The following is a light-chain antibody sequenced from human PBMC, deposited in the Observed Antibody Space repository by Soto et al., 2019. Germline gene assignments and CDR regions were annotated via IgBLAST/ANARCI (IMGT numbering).Light chain of an antibody. CDR3: QQYHGYST. V-gene: IGKV1-5*01. J-gene: IGKJ2*01. CDR1: QNINYW. Sequence: DIQMTQSPSPLSASVGDRVTITCRASQNINYWLAWYQHKPGKAPKLLIYDASSLESGVPSRFSGSGFGTEFTLTISSLQPEDFATYYCQQYHGYSTVGQGTKLEIK. CDR2: DAS.